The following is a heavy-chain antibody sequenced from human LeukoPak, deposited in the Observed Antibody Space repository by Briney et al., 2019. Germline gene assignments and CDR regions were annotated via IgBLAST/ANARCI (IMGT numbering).Heavy chain of an antibody. CDR3: ARVRWGGSYHHTFDY. CDR2: IYSGGST. CDR1: GFTFSNYG. Sequence: GGSLRLSCAASGFTFSNYGMHWVRQAPGKGLEWVSVIYSGGSTYYADSVKGRFTISRDNSKNTLYLQMNSLRAEDTAVYYCARVRWGGSYHHTFDYWGQGALVTVSS. D-gene: IGHD1-26*01. J-gene: IGHJ4*02. V-gene: IGHV3-53*01.